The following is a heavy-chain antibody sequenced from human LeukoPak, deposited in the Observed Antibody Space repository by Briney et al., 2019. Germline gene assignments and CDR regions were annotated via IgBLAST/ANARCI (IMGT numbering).Heavy chain of an antibody. CDR1: GFTFTNSS. CDR2: ISSSSSYI. Sequence: KRWGSLRLSCAASGFTFTNSSMTWVRQAPGKGLEWVSSISSSSSYIYYADSVKGRFTISRDNSKNTLYLQMNSLRAEDTALYYCVRDDDRPDNGLDYWGQGTLVTVSS. J-gene: IGHJ4*02. D-gene: IGHD3-22*01. CDR3: VRDDDRPDNGLDY. V-gene: IGHV3-21*06.